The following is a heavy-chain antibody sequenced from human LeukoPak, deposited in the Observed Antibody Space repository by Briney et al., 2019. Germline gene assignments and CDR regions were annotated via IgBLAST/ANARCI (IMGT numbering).Heavy chain of an antibody. V-gene: IGHV3-21*01. CDR2: ISRTSNYI. CDR1: GFIFSDQN. Sequence: GGSLRLSCAASGFIFSDQNMNWVRQAPGKGLEWVSSISRTSNYIYYADSVKGRFTISRDDANDSLYLQMSSLRAEDTAVYYCARGTRGSYFDYWGQGTLVTVSS. J-gene: IGHJ4*02. D-gene: IGHD2-2*01. CDR3: ARGTRGSYFDY.